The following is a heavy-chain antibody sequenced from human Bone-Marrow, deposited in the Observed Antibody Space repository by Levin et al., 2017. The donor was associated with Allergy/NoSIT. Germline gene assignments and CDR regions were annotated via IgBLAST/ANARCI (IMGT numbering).Heavy chain of an antibody. D-gene: IGHD3-10*01. CDR1: GVSVSTYG. Sequence: GESLKISCAVSGVSVSTYGMHWVRQAPGKGLEWVAVISYNGINKYYADSVKGRFTISRDNSKNTLFLQMNSLRAEDTAVYYCAKTMVRGVTNFDYWGQGTRVTVSS. J-gene: IGHJ4*02. CDR2: ISYNGINK. CDR3: AKTMVRGVTNFDY. V-gene: IGHV3-30*18.